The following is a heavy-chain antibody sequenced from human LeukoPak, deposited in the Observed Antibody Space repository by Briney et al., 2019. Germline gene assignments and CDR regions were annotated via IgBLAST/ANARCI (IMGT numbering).Heavy chain of an antibody. V-gene: IGHV3-30*03. CDR1: GFTFSSYG. J-gene: IGHJ4*02. D-gene: IGHD6-19*01. CDR3: AREGRAVAGTNDY. CDR2: ISYDGSNK. Sequence: GGSLRLSCAASGFTFSSYGMPWVRQAPGKGLEWVAVISYDGSNKYYADSVKGRFTISRDNSKNTLYLQMNSLRAEDTAVYYCAREGRAVAGTNDYWGQGTLVTVSS.